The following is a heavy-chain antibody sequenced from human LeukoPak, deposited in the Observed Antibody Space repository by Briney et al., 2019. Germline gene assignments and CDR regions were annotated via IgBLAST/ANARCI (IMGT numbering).Heavy chain of an antibody. CDR1: GFTFSSYA. J-gene: IGHJ4*02. Sequence: GGSLRLSCAASGFTFSSYAMSWVRQAPGKGLEWVSAISGSGGSTYYADSVKGRFTISRDNSKNTLYLQMNSLRAEDTAVYYCAKSRYALYCSSTSCPRTYFDYWGQGTLVTVSS. D-gene: IGHD2-2*01. CDR2: ISGSGGST. CDR3: AKSRYALYCSSTSCPRTYFDY. V-gene: IGHV3-23*01.